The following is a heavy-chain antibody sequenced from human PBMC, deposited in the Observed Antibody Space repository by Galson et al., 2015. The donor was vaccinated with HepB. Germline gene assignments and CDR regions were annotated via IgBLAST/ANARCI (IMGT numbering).Heavy chain of an antibody. J-gene: IGHJ5*02. CDR2: INAGNGNT. Sequence: SVKVSCKAFGYTFTSYAMHWVRQAPGQRLEWMGWINAGNGNTKYSQKFQGRVTITRDTSASTAYMELSSLRSEDTAVYYCARGGYCSGGSCYSGWFDPWGQGTLVTVSS. V-gene: IGHV1-3*01. CDR3: ARGGYCSGGSCYSGWFDP. D-gene: IGHD2-15*01. CDR1: GYTFTSYA.